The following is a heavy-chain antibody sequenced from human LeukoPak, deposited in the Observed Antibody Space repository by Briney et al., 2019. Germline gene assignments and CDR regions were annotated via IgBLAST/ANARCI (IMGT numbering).Heavy chain of an antibody. CDR3: VRTRHIDSSGYLAFDV. CDR1: GDSIIHHY. CDR2: IYYSGST. J-gene: IGHJ3*01. Sequence: PSETLSLTCTVSGDSIIHHYWTWIRQPPGKGLHYVGHIYYSGSTNYNPSLKSRVTISADASKNQFSLKLSSVTAADTAVYFCVRTRHIDSSGYLAFDVWGQGTMVTVSS. V-gene: IGHV4-59*11. D-gene: IGHD3-22*01.